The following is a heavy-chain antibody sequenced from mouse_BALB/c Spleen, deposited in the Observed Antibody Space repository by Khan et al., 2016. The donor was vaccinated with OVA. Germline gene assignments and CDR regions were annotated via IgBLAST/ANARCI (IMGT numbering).Heavy chain of an antibody. CDR3: AIIYYGYDWFTY. D-gene: IGHD2-2*01. CDR2: IWGDGST. Sequence: QVQLKESGPGLVAPSQSLSITCTVSGLSLTNYGISWIRQPPGKGLEWLGVIWGDGSTNYHSALISRLSINKDNSKSQVFLKLNSLQTDDTATYYCAIIYYGYDWFTYWAKGLWSLSLQ. CDR1: GLSLTNYG. J-gene: IGHJ3*01. V-gene: IGHV2-3*01.